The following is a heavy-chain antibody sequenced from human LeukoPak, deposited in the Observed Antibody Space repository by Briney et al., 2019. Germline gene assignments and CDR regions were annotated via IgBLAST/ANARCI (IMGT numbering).Heavy chain of an antibody. CDR2: IYSRASTYDT. CDR3: AKGPGVVVVAAQYYFDY. J-gene: IGHJ4*02. Sequence: GGSLRLSCAASGLTVSSNYMSWVRQAPGKGLEWVSLIYSRASTYDTYYADSAKGRFTISRDNSKDTVYLQMNSLRAEDTAVYYCAKGPGVVVVAAQYYFDYWGQGTLVTVSS. CDR1: GLTVSSNY. D-gene: IGHD2-15*01. V-gene: IGHV3-53*01.